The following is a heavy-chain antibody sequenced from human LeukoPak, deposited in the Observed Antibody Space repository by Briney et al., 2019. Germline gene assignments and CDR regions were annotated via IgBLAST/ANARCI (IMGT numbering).Heavy chain of an antibody. J-gene: IGHJ5*02. CDR3: ARGSPPYLSLTNWFDP. CDR2: IWYDGSNK. Sequence: GGSLRLSCAASGFTFSSYGMHWVRQAPGKGLEWVAVIWYDGSNKYYADSVKGRFTISRDNSKNTLYLQMNSLRAEDTAVYYCARGSPPYLSLTNWFDPWGQGTLVTVSS. CDR1: GFTFSSYG. V-gene: IGHV3-33*01. D-gene: IGHD3-10*01.